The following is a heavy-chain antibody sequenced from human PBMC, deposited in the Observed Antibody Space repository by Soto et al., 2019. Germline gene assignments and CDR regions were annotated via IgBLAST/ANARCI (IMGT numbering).Heavy chain of an antibody. J-gene: IGHJ4*02. D-gene: IGHD3-22*01. CDR3: ARVYYHDRSGFCYDD. CDR1: GASISYGGFS. Sequence: SETLSLTCTVSGASISYGGFSWSWIRQSPGKGLEWIGYISHLESTYFHPSFKSRLTMSIDRTRNQFSLKLSSLTAADMAVYYGARVYYHDRSGFCYDDWGQGTRVTVSS. CDR2: ISHLEST. V-gene: IGHV4-30-2*06.